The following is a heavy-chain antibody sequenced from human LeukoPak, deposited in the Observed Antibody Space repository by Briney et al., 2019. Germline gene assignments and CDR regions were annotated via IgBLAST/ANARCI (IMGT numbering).Heavy chain of an antibody. CDR1: GGSISSSSYY. D-gene: IGHD2-15*01. V-gene: IGHV4-39*01. Sequence: PSETLSLTCTVSGGSISSSSYYWGWIRQPPGKGLEWIGSIYYSGSTYYNPSLKSRVTISVDTSKNQFSLKLSSVTAADTAVYYCEVSGGSDYWGQGTLVTVSS. CDR3: EVSGGSDY. J-gene: IGHJ4*02. CDR2: IYYSGST.